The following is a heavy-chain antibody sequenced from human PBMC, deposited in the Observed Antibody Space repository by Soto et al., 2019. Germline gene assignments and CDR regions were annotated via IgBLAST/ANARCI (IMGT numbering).Heavy chain of an antibody. Sequence: ASVKVSCKASGYTFTSYGISWVRQAPGQGLEWMGWISAYNGNTNYAQKLQGRVTKTTDTSTSKAYMELRSLRSDDTAVYYCARVGDLWFGEINFRGNYYYYYMDVWGKGTTVTVSS. D-gene: IGHD3-10*01. V-gene: IGHV1-18*01. CDR2: ISAYNGNT. J-gene: IGHJ6*03. CDR1: GYTFTSYG. CDR3: ARVGDLWFGEINFRGNYYYYYMDV.